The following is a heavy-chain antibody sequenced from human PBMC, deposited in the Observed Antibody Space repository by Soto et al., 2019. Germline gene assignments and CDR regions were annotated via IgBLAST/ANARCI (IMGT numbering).Heavy chain of an antibody. D-gene: IGHD5-12*01. CDR3: ARANHRLLQLWYFDL. J-gene: IGHJ2*01. V-gene: IGHV1-69*12. CDR2: IIPIFGTA. CDR1: GGTFSSYT. Sequence: QVQLVQSGAEVKKPGSSVTVSCKASGGTFSSYTISWVRQAPGQGLEWVGGIIPIFGTANYAQKFQGRVTITGDESTSAADMEVSSLSSEDTAVYYCARANHRLLQLWYFDLWGRDTLVTVSS.